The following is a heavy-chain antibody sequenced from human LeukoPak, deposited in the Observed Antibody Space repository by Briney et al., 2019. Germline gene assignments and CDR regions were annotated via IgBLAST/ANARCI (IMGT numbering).Heavy chain of an antibody. CDR2: IYTSGST. Sequence: PSETLSLTCTVSGGSISSYYWSWIRQPAGKGLEWIGRIYTSGSTNYNPSLKSRVTISVDTSENQFSLKLSSVTAADTAVYYCARERWWGNDAFDIWGQGTMVTVSS. CDR1: GGSISSYY. D-gene: IGHD2-15*01. CDR3: ARERWWGNDAFDI. J-gene: IGHJ3*02. V-gene: IGHV4-4*07.